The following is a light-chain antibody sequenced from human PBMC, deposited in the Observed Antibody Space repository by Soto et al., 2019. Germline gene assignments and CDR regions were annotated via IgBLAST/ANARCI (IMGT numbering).Light chain of an antibody. CDR3: CSYAGSSTFHVV. CDR2: EGS. J-gene: IGLJ2*01. V-gene: IGLV2-23*01. CDR1: SSDVGSYNL. Sequence: QSALTQPASVSGSPGQSITISCTGTSSDVGSYNLVSWYQQHPGKAPKLMIYEGSKRPSGVSNRFSGYKSGNTASLTISGLQAEDEADYYCCSYAGSSTFHVVFGGGTKVTVL.